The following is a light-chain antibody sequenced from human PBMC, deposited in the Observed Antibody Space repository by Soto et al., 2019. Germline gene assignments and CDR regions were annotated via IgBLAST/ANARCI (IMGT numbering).Light chain of an antibody. V-gene: IGLV1-51*01. CDR2: DND. CDR3: GTWDDSLSADVV. J-gene: IGLJ2*01. Sequence: QSVLTQPPSVSAAPGQKVTFSGSGTSSNIGSNFVSWYQQFPGTAPKLLFYDNDKRPSGIPDRFSASKSGTSATLATTGLQTGDEADYYCGTWDDSLSADVVFGGGTKLTVL. CDR1: SSNIGSNF.